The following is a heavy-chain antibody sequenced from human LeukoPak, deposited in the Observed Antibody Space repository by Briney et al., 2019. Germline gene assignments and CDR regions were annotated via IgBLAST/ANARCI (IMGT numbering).Heavy chain of an antibody. Sequence: SETLSLTCAVYGGSFSGYYWSWIRQPPGKGLEWIGEINHSGSTNYNPSLKSRVTISVDTSKNQFSLKLSSVTAADTAVYYCARGPCGAARPCVQATYYYYYYMDVWGKGTTVTVSS. D-gene: IGHD6-6*01. V-gene: IGHV4-34*01. J-gene: IGHJ6*03. CDR2: INHSGST. CDR1: GGSFSGYY. CDR3: ARGPCGAARPCVQATYYYYYYMDV.